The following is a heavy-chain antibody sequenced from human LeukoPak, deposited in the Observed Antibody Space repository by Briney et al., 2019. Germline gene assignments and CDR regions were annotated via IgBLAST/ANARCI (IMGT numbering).Heavy chain of an antibody. J-gene: IGHJ4*02. CDR1: GGSISSSNW. CDR3: AREAMYSYGNNFDY. D-gene: IGHD5-18*01. Sequence: SGTLSLTCAVSGGSISSSNWWSWVRQPPGKGLEWIGEIYHSGSTNYNPSLKSRVTISVDKSKNQFSLKLSSVTAADTAVYYCAREAMYSYGNNFDYWGQGTLVTVSS. V-gene: IGHV4-4*02. CDR2: IYHSGST.